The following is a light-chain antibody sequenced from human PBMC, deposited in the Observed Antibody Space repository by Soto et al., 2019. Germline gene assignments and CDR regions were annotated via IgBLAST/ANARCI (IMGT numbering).Light chain of an antibody. V-gene: IGKV1-5*01. CDR1: QSVGTW. CDR2: GAS. CDR3: QQYNRNTWS. J-gene: IGKJ1*01. Sequence: DIQMTQSPSTLSASAGGRVTITCRASQSVGTWVAWYQQKPGKAPKLLIYGASNLESGVPSRFSGSGYGTEFTLTITTLQPGDFATYFCQQYNRNTWSFGPGTKVDIK.